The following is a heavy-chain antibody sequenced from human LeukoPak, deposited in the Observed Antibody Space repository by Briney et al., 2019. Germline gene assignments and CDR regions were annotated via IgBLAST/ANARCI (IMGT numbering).Heavy chain of an antibody. CDR3: AKTTAGYSSGRYSGWPIDY. V-gene: IGHV3-23*01. CDR2: ISGSGGDT. Sequence: GGSLRLSCVASGFTFRSYAIYWVRQAPGKGLEWVSGISGSGGDTYFADSVKGRFTISRDNSKNTVFLQMDSLRAEDTAVYYCAKTTAGYSSGRYSGWPIDYWGQGTLVTVSS. D-gene: IGHD6-19*01. J-gene: IGHJ4*02. CDR1: GFTFRSYA.